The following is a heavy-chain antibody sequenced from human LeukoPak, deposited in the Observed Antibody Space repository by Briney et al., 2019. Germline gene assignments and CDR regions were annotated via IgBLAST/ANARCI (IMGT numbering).Heavy chain of an antibody. Sequence: PSETLSLTCTVSGGSISNYYWSWIRQPAGKGLEWIGRIYTSGSTNYNYNPSLKSRVTMSVDTSKNQISLKLRSVTAADTAVYYCARAPTGVGATLFDYWGQGTLVTVSS. J-gene: IGHJ4*02. CDR2: IYTSGST. D-gene: IGHD1-26*01. V-gene: IGHV4-4*07. CDR1: GGSISNYY. CDR3: ARAPTGVGATLFDY.